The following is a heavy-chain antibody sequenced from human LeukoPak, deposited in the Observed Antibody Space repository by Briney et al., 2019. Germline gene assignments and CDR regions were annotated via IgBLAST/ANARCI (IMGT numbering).Heavy chain of an antibody. CDR1: GFTFSSYA. CDR3: AKDLVDDILTGYYSASGRFDY. CDR2: ISGSDGST. J-gene: IGHJ4*02. V-gene: IGHV3-23*01. Sequence: GGSLRLSCAASGFTFSSYAMSWVRQAPGKGLEWVSAISGSDGSTYYADSVKGRFTISRDNSKNTLYLQMNSLRAEDTAVYYCAKDLVDDILTGYYSASGRFDYWGQGTLVTVSS. D-gene: IGHD3-9*01.